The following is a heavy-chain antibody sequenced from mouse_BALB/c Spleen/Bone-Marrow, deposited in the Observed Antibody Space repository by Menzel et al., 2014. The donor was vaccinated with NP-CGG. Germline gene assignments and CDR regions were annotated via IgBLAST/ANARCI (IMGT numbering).Heavy chain of an antibody. V-gene: IGHV5-12*02. D-gene: IGHD2-4*01. Sequence: DVKLEESGGGLVQPGGSLKLSCATSGFTFSDYYMYWVRQTPEKRLEWVAYISNGGGSTYYPDTVKGRFTISRDNAKNTLYLQMRRLKAEATAVYYCARHNYEETWFAYWGQGTLVTVSA. CDR3: ARHNYEETWFAY. CDR2: ISNGGGST. J-gene: IGHJ3*01. CDR1: GFTFSDYY.